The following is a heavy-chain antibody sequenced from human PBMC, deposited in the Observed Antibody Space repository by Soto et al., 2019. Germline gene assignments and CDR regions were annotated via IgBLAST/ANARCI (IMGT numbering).Heavy chain of an antibody. D-gene: IGHD3-16*01. Sequence: PGASLKISCKGSGYSFTSYWIGWVRQMPGKGLEWMGIIYPGGSDTRYSPSFQGQVTISADKSISTAYLQWSSLKASDTAMYYCARWGSGRTQRPYYYGMDIWGQGTTVTVSS. J-gene: IGHJ6*02. V-gene: IGHV5-51*01. CDR1: GYSFTSYW. CDR3: ARWGSGRTQRPYYYGMDI. CDR2: IYPGGSDT.